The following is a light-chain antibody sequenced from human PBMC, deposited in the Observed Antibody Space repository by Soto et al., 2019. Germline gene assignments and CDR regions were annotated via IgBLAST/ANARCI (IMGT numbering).Light chain of an antibody. J-gene: IGKJ5*01. Sequence: EIVMTHSPATLSVSPCESATLSCSASQSVSSNLAWHQQKPGQAPRILMYDASTRATGISARFSGSGSGTEFTLTISSLQSEDFAVYYCQQYHNWPLTFGQGTRLEI. CDR2: DAS. CDR3: QQYHNWPLT. V-gene: IGKV3-15*01. CDR1: QSVSSN.